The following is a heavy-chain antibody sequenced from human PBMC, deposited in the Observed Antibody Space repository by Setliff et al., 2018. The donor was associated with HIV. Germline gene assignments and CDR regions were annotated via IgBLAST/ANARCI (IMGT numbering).Heavy chain of an antibody. V-gene: IGHV3-7*01. CDR1: GLPFYNYW. CDR3: AGVWEGWFHYYYYYYMDV. CDR2: IKQDGSDM. J-gene: IGHJ6*03. Sequence: GGSLRLSCVASGLPFYNYWMTWLRRAPGRGLEWVANIKQDGSDMHYIESVKGRSTIFRDNAKNSVFLQMNSLRAEDTGVYYCAGVWEGWFHYYYYYYMDVWGKGTTVTVSS. D-gene: IGHD6-19*01.